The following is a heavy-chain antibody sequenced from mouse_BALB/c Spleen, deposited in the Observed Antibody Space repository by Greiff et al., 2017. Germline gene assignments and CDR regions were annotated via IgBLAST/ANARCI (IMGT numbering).Heavy chain of an antibody. Sequence: DVKLVESGGGLVQPGGSLKLSCAASGFTFSSYTMSWVRQTPEKRLEWVAYISNGGGSTYYPDTVKGRFTISRDNAKNTLYLQMSSLKSEDTAMYYCARRGNSYAMDYWGQGTSVTVSS. CDR1: GFTFSSYT. D-gene: IGHD2-1*01. J-gene: IGHJ4*01. CDR3: ARRGNSYAMDY. V-gene: IGHV5-12-2*01. CDR2: ISNGGGST.